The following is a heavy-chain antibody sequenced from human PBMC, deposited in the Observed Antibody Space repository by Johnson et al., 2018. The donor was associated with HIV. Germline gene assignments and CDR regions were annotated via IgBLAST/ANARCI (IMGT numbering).Heavy chain of an antibody. V-gene: IGHV3-64*01. D-gene: IGHD3-10*01. Sequence: VQLVESGGGLVQPGGSLRLSCAASGFTFSSYAMHWVRQAPGKGLEYVSAISSNGGSTYYANSVKGRFTISRDNSKNTLYLQMGSLRAEDMAVYYCAIGRGEFPRHAFDIWGQGTMVTVSS. CDR2: ISSNGGST. CDR3: AIGRGEFPRHAFDI. J-gene: IGHJ3*02. CDR1: GFTFSSYA.